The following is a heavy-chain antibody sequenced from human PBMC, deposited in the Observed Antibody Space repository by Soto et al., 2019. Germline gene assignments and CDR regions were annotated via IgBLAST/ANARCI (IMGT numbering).Heavy chain of an antibody. J-gene: IGHJ6*02. Sequence: ASVKVSCKGSGYSFSGYGVHWVRRAPRQRFEWMGWINVAKGKTKYSQKFQGRVTVTRDTSASTVYMDLSGLRSEDTAVYYCTRDRASEGYFGMDVWGQ. D-gene: IGHD5-12*01. CDR3: TRDRASEGYFGMDV. V-gene: IGHV1-3*01. CDR2: INVAKGKT. CDR1: GYSFSGYG.